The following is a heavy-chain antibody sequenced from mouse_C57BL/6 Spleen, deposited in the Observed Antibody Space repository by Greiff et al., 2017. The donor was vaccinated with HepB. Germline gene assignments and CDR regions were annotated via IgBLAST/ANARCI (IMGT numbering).Heavy chain of an antibody. CDR3: ARKETGRYYYAMDY. CDR1: GYTFTDYN. Sequence: EVKLMESGPELVKPGASVKMSCKASGYTFTDYNVHWVKQSHGKSLEWIGYINPNNGGTSYNQKFKGKATLTVNKSSSTAYMELRSLTSEDSAVYYCARKETGRYYYAMDYWGQGTSVTVSS. CDR2: INPNNGGT. J-gene: IGHJ4*01. D-gene: IGHD4-1*01. V-gene: IGHV1-22*01.